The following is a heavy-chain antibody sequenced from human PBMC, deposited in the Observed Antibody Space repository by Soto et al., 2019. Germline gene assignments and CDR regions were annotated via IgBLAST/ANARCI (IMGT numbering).Heavy chain of an antibody. CDR2: IYPGDSDT. J-gene: IGHJ4*02. CDR1: GYSFTSYW. CDR3: ASGYCSGGSCYSGGVY. V-gene: IGHV5-51*01. D-gene: IGHD2-15*01. Sequence: GESLKISCKDYGYSFTSYWIGWVRQMPGKGLEWMGIIYPGDSDTRYSPSFQGQVTISADKSISTAYLQWSSLKASDTAMYYCASGYCSGGSCYSGGVYWGQGTLVTVSS.